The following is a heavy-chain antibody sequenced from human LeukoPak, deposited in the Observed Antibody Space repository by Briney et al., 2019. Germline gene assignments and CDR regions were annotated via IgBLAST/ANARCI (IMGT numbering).Heavy chain of an antibody. CDR2: IDQHGTEE. J-gene: IGHJ4*02. D-gene: IGHD2-15*01. Sequence: GGSLRLSCAASGFTFSNYWMKWFHQAPGKGLERVANIDQHGTEENYVDSVGGRFTISRDNADNSLYLHLNSLRAGNTAVYYCATDRDTRWQTRSDSSGQGTLVTVSS. CDR3: ATDRDTRWQTRSDS. V-gene: IGHV3-7*01. CDR1: GFTFSNYW.